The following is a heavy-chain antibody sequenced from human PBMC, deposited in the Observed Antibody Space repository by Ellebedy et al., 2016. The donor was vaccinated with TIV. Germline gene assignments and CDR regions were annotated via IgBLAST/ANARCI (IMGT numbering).Heavy chain of an antibody. CDR2: ISHYGTNK. J-gene: IGHJ5*02. D-gene: IGHD5-24*01. CDR3: ARERRDGYMPRFDP. CDR1: GFTFSTYP. V-gene: IGHV3-30*15. Sequence: PGGSLRLSCAASGFTFSTYPMHWVRQAPGKGLEWVAAISHYGTNKNYANSVKGRFTISRDNSKNTVYLQMSGLRPEDPAVYFCARERRDGYMPRFDPWGQGNLVTVSS.